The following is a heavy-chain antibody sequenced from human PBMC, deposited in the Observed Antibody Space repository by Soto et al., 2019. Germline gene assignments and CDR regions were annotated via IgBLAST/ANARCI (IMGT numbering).Heavy chain of an antibody. J-gene: IGHJ3*02. V-gene: IGHV1-3*01. CDR3: ARDCSVGSCYPGGHDAFDI. CDR2: INAGNGNT. D-gene: IGHD2-15*01. Sequence: ASVKVSCKASGYTFTLYPMHWVRQAPGQRLEWMGWINAGNGNTKYSQKFQGRVTITRDTSASTAYMELSSLRSEDTAVYYCARDCSVGSCYPGGHDAFDIWGQGTMVPVSS. CDR1: GYTFTLYP.